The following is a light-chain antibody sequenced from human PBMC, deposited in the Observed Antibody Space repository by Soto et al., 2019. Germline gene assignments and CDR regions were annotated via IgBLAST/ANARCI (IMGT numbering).Light chain of an antibody. CDR1: SSDVGGYKY. CDR2: EVS. CDR3: CTFAGSRPLYV. J-gene: IGLJ1*01. V-gene: IGLV2-14*01. Sequence: QSALTQPASVSGSPGQSITISCTGTSSDVGGYKYVSWYQQHPDKAPKLIIFEVSNRPSGVSNRFSGSKSGITASLTVSGLQAEDEADYYCCTFAGSRPLYVFGTGTKLTVL.